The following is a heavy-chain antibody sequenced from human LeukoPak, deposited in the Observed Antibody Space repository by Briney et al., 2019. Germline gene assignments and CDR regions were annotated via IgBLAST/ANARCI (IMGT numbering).Heavy chain of an antibody. CDR2: ISYDGSNK. J-gene: IGHJ4*02. V-gene: IGHV3-30*04. CDR3: AREGCSGGSCYQLYYFDY. CDR1: GFTFSSYA. Sequence: GGSLRLSCAASGFTFSSYAMHWVRQAPGKGLEWVAVISYDGSNKYYADSVKGRFTISRDNSKNTLYLQMNSLRAEDTAVYYCAREGCSGGSCYQLYYFDYWGQGTLVTVSS. D-gene: IGHD2-15*01.